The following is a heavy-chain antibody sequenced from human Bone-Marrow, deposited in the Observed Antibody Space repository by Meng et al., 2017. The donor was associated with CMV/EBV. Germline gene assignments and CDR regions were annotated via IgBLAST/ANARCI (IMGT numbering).Heavy chain of an antibody. CDR1: GFTFSSYG. CDR3: ARDTSPTMIVVAPTGY. J-gene: IGHJ4*02. D-gene: IGHD3-22*01. V-gene: IGHV3-30*03. Sequence: GGSLRLSCAASGFTFSSYGMHWVRQAPGKGLECVAVISYDGSNKYYADSVKGRFTISRDNSKNTLYLQMNSLRAEDTAVYYCARDTSPTMIVVAPTGYWGQGTLVTVSS. CDR2: ISYDGSNK.